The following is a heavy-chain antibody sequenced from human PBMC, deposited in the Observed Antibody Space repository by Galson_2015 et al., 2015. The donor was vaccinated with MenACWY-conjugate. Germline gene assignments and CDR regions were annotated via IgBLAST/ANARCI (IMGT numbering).Heavy chain of an antibody. CDR1: GFTFSTYW. CDR3: ARGRLKLDP. V-gene: IGHV3-7*01. Sequence: SLRLSCAASGFTFSTYWMTWDRQAPGKGLEWVANIMPDGSETYYVDSVKGRFTISRDNAKNSLYLQMNSLRVEDTAVYYCARGRLKLDPWGQGTLVTISS. J-gene: IGHJ5*02. CDR2: IMPDGSET.